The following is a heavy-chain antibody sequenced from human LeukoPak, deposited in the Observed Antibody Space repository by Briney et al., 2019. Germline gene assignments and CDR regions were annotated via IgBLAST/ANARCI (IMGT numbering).Heavy chain of an antibody. CDR1: GFTFSDHY. CDR3: ARGFHYDFWSGSYYFDY. Sequence: GGSLRLSCAASGFTFSDHYMDWVRQAPGKGLEWVGRITNKPKSYNTEYAASVKGRFTISRDDSKNSLYLQMNSLKTEDTAVYYCARGFHYDFWSGSYYFDYRGQGTLVTVSS. V-gene: IGHV3-72*01. CDR2: ITNKPKSYNT. J-gene: IGHJ4*02. D-gene: IGHD3-3*01.